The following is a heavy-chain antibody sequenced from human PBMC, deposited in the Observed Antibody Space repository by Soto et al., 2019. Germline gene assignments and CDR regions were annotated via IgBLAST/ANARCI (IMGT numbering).Heavy chain of an antibody. J-gene: IGHJ4*02. Sequence: ASVKVSCKASGYTFTRNYIHWVRQAPGQGLEWMGIINPSGGYTDYAQRFQGRITMTRDMSTSTVYMELSSLTTEDTALYYCARLLSNSGGNLDFWGQGTLVTVS. D-gene: IGHD7-27*01. V-gene: IGHV1-46*01. CDR1: GYTFTRNY. CDR2: INPSGGYT. CDR3: ARLLSNSGGNLDF.